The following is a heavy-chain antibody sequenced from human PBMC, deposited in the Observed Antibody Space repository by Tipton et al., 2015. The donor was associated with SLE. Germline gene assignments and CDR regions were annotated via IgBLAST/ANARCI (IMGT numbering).Heavy chain of an antibody. Sequence: SLRLSCAASGFTFDDYAMHWVRKAPGQGLEWVSGISWNSGSIGYADSVKGRFTISRDNAKNSLYLQMNSLRAEDTALYYCAKDMYSSGTYFDYWGQGTLVTVSS. CDR3: AKDMYSSGTYFDY. CDR2: ISWNSGSI. D-gene: IGHD3-22*01. CDR1: GFTFDDYA. V-gene: IGHV3-9*01. J-gene: IGHJ4*02.